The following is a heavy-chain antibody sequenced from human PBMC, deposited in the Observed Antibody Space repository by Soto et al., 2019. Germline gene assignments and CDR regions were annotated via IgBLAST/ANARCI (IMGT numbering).Heavy chain of an antibody. CDR3: AKDSTKDIVVVPHSDDPYYMDV. Sequence: GGSLRLSCAASGFTFDDYAMHWVRQAPGKGLEWVSGISWNSGSIGYADSVKGRFTISRDNAKNSLYLQMNSLRAEDTALYYCAKDSTKDIVVVPHSDDPYYMDVWGKGTTVTVSS. J-gene: IGHJ6*03. V-gene: IGHV3-9*01. CDR1: GFTFDDYA. CDR2: ISWNSGSI. D-gene: IGHD2-2*01.